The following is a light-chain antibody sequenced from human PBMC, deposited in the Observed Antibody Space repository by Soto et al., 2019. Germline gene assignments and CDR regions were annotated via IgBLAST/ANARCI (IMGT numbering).Light chain of an antibody. J-gene: IGKJ4*01. Sequence: ALRMTQSPSSFSASTGDRVTITCRASQGISSYLAWYQKKPGKDPNILIYAASNLQSGVPSRFSGSGSGTDFTLTISSLQTEDFATYYCQQANSFTLTVGGGTKVDIK. CDR3: QQANSFTLT. V-gene: IGKV1-8*01. CDR1: QGISSY. CDR2: AAS.